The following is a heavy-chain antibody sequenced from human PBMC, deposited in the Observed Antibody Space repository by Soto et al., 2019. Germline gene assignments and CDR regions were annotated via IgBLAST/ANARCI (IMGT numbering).Heavy chain of an antibody. CDR1: GFSFSGHA. CDR2: ISGSGSNT. J-gene: IGHJ4*02. CDR3: ANWVYSNYVSYPTSY. Sequence: EVQLLESGGGFVQPGGSLRLSCAASGFSFSGHAMNWVRQAPGKGLEWVSGISGSGSNTYYADSVKGRFTISRDNSKNTLYLQMNTLRAEDTAIYYCANWVYSNYVSYPTSYWGLGTLVTVSS. V-gene: IGHV3-23*01. D-gene: IGHD4-4*01.